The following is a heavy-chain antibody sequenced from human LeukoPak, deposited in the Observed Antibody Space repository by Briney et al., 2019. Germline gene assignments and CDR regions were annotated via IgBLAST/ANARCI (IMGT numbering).Heavy chain of an antibody. Sequence: GGSLRLSCAASGFTFTTYSMKWVRQAPGKGLEWVSFISSSSSPIYYADSVKGRFTISRDNAKNSLYLQMNSLRAEDTAVYYCARKNCTSISCYFTDMDVWGKGTTVTVSS. CDR2: ISSSSSPI. V-gene: IGHV3-48*01. J-gene: IGHJ6*03. D-gene: IGHD2-2*01. CDR1: GFTFTTYS. CDR3: ARKNCTSISCYFTDMDV.